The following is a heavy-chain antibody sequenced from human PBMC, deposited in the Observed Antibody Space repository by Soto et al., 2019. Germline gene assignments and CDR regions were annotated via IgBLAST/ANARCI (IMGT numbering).Heavy chain of an antibody. CDR1: GFTFGDSY. V-gene: IGHV3-11*06. J-gene: IGHJ4*02. CDR3: VRGGGGGTFDS. CDR2: ISPGSRYP. Sequence: GGSLRLSCAGSGFTFGDSYMSWIRQAPGKGLEWLSYISPGSRYPAYADSVKGRFTISRDNAKRSLYLQMMSLTAEDTAIYYCVRGGGGGTFDSWGQGTMGSVST. D-gene: IGHD2-15*01.